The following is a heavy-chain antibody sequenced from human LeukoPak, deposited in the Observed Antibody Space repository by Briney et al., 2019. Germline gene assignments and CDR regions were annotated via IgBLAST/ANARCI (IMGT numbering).Heavy chain of an antibody. CDR3: ARRHCSSTSCYGDAFDI. CDR2: IYYSGST. Sequence: PSETLSLTCTVSGGSISSSSNYWGWIRQPPGKGLEWIGNIYYSGSTYYNPSLKSRVTISVDTSKNQFSLNLISVTAADTAVYYCARRHCSSTSCYGDAFDIWGQGTMVTVSS. J-gene: IGHJ3*02. V-gene: IGHV4-39*01. D-gene: IGHD2-2*01. CDR1: GGSISSSSNY.